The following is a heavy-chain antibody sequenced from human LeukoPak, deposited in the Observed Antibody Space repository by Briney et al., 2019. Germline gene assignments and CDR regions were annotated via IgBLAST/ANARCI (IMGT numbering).Heavy chain of an antibody. V-gene: IGHV1-2*02. D-gene: IGHD2-15*01. J-gene: IGHJ4*02. CDR1: GYTFTGYY. CDR3: ATIAGYCSGGSCFGKPEYFDY. CDR2: INPNSGGT. Sequence: GASAKVSCKASGYTFTGYYMHWVRQAPGQGLEWMGWINPNSGGTNYAQKFQGRVTMTRDTSISTAYMELSRLRSDDTAVYYCATIAGYCSGGSCFGKPEYFDYWGQGTLVTVSS.